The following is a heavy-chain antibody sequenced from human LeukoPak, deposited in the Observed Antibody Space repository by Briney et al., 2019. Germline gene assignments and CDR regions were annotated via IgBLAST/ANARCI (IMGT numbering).Heavy chain of an antibody. CDR1: GGTFSSYD. D-gene: IGHD6-6*01. CDR2: MNPNSGNT. V-gene: IGHV1-8*03. CDR3: ARSPLEYSSSPYNWFDP. J-gene: IGHJ5*02. Sequence: ASVKVSCKASGGTFSSYDINWVRQATGQGLEWMGWMNPNSGNTGYAQKFQGRVTITRNASISTAYMELSSLRSEDTAVYYCARSPLEYSSSPYNWFDPWGQGTLVTVSS.